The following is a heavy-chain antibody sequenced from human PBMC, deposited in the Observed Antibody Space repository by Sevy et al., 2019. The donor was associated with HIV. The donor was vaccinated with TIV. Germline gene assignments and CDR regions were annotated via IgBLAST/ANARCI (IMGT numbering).Heavy chain of an antibody. D-gene: IGHD2-21*01. V-gene: IGHV3-21*01. CDR1: EFTFSSYS. J-gene: IGHJ6*02. CDR3: ARYKSTTAYYGMDV. CDR2: ISRSSSYI. Sequence: GGSLRLSCAASEFTFSSYSMNWVRQAPGKGLEWVSSISRSSSYIYYADSVKGRFTISRDNAKNSLFLQMNSLRAEDTAVYYCARYKSTTAYYGMDVWGQGTTVTVSS.